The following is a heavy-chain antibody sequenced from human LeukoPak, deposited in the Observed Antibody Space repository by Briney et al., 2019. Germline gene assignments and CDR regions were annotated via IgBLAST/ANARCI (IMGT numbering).Heavy chain of an antibody. D-gene: IGHD3-9*01. CDR3: ARSKALRLDDIYY. Sequence: VASVTVSCKASGGTFSSYAISWVRQAPGQGLEWMGGIIPIFGTANYAQKFQGRVTITADESTSTAYMELSSLRSEDTAVYYCARSKALRLDDIYYWGQGTLVTVSS. CDR2: IIPIFGTA. J-gene: IGHJ4*02. CDR1: GGTFSSYA. V-gene: IGHV1-69*13.